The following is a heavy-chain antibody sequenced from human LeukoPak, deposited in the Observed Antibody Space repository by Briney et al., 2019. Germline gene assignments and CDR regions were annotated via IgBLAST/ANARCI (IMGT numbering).Heavy chain of an antibody. D-gene: IGHD6-19*01. Sequence: GGSLRLSCAVSGFSVTNNYMSWVRQAPGKGLEWVSVFYVGGATYYADSVKGRFTISRDNAKKSLFLQMNSLRAEDTAVYYCARDRWLGDDAFDIWGQGTMVTVSS. CDR2: FYVGGAT. V-gene: IGHV3-53*01. J-gene: IGHJ3*02. CDR3: ARDRWLGDDAFDI. CDR1: GFSVTNNY.